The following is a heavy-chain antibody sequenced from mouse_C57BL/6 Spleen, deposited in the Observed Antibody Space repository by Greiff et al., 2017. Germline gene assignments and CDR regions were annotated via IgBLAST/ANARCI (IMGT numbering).Heavy chain of an antibody. CDR3: ARSGLGRRGNAMDY. CDR2: INPNNGGT. V-gene: IGHV1-26*01. CDR1: GYTFTDYY. Sequence: EVQLQQSGPELVKPGASVKISCKASGYTFTDYYMNWVKQSHGKSLEWIGDINPNNGGTSYNQKFKGKATLTVDKSSSTAYMELRSLTSEDSAVXYCARSGLGRRGNAMDYWGQGTSVTVSS. D-gene: IGHD4-1*01. J-gene: IGHJ4*01.